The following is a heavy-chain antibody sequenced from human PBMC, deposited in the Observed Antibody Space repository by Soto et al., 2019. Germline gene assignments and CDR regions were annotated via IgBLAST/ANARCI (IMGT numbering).Heavy chain of an antibody. Sequence: EVQLVESGGGLVQPGGSLRLSCAASGFTFSSYSMNWVRQAPGKGLEWVSSISSSSSYIYYADSVKGRFTISRDNAKNSLYLQMNSLRAEDTAVYYCAREMGSGKYYYYYGMDVWGQGTTVTVSS. CDR1: GFTFSSYS. CDR3: AREMGSGKYYYYYGMDV. D-gene: IGHD1-26*01. CDR2: ISSSSSYI. J-gene: IGHJ6*02. V-gene: IGHV3-21*01.